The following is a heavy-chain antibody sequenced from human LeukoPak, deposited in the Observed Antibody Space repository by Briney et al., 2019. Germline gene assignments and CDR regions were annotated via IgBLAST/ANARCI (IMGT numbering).Heavy chain of an antibody. V-gene: IGHV3-53*01. CDR1: GFTVTTTD. J-gene: IGHJ4*02. D-gene: IGHD1-14*01. CDR3: ARGVEPLAANTLAY. CDR2: LYSDGST. Sequence: GGSLRLSCAASGFTVTTTDMTWVRQAPGKGLEWVSVLYSDGSTKYADSVQGRFTISRDNSKNTLYLEMNSLSPDDTAVYYCARGVEPLAANTLAYWGQGTLVTVSS.